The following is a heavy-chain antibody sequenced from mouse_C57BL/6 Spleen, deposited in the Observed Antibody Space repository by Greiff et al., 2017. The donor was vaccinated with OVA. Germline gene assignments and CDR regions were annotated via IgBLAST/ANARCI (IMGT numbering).Heavy chain of an antibody. J-gene: IGHJ1*03. CDR1: GYAFSSSW. CDR3: ARSSPWYFDV. V-gene: IGHV1-82*01. Sequence: VQGVESGPELVKPGASVKISCKASGYAFSSSWMNWVKQRPGKGLEWIGRIYPGDGDTNYNGKFKGKATLTADKSSSTAYMQLSSLTSEDSAVYFCARSSPWYFDVWGTGTTVTVSS. CDR2: IYPGDGDT.